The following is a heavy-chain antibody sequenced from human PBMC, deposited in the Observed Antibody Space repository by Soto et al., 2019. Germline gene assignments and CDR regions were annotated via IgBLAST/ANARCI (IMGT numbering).Heavy chain of an antibody. V-gene: IGHV3-15*01. Sequence: EVQLVESGGGLVKPGGSLRLSCAASGFTFSNAWMSWVRQAPGKGLEWVGRIKSKTEGGTTDYAAPVKGRFTISRDDSKNTPYLQMNSMKIEDTTVYYCTTSFRTMFGVVNYYYYMDVWGKGTTVTVSS. CDR2: IKSKTEGGTT. J-gene: IGHJ6*03. D-gene: IGHD3-3*01. CDR3: TTSFRTMFGVVNYYYYMDV. CDR1: GFTFSNAW.